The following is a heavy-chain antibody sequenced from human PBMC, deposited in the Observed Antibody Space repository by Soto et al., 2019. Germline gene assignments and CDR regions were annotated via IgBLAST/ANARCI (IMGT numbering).Heavy chain of an antibody. D-gene: IGHD6-6*01. CDR1: GYTFTSYG. V-gene: IGHV1-18*01. CDR3: ARDRGSIAARPRGMDV. CDR2: ISAYNGNT. Sequence: ASVKVSCKASGYTFTSYGISWVRQAPGQGLEWMGWISAYNGNTNYAQKLQGRVTMTTDTSTSTAYMELRSLRSDDTAVYYCARDRGSIAARPRGMDVWGQGTTVTVSS. J-gene: IGHJ6*02.